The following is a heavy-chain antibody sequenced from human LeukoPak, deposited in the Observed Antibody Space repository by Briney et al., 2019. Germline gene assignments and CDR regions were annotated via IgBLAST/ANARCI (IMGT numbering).Heavy chain of an antibody. CDR2: ISGSGGST. V-gene: IGHV3-23*01. Sequence: GGSLRLSCAASGFTFSSYAMSWVRQAPGKGLEWVSAISGSGGSTYYADSVKGRFAISRDNSKNTLYLQMNSLRAEDTAVYYGVRDGSNFYPTDLGDYWGQGTLVTVSS. CDR1: GFTFSSYA. CDR3: VRDGSNFYPTDLGDY. J-gene: IGHJ4*02. D-gene: IGHD5-24*01.